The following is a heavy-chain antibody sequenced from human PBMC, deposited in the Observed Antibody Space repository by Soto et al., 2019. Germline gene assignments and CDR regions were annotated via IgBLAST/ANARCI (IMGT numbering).Heavy chain of an antibody. CDR2: ISNNGGSV. CDR3: ARDLSGRSDAFDI. Sequence: GGSLRLSCAASGFTVSSNYMSWVRQAPGRGLEYVSAISNNGGSVYYADSVKGRFTISRDNSKNTLYLQMDSLRAEDTAVYYCARDLSGRSDAFDIWGQGTMVTVS. J-gene: IGHJ3*02. V-gene: IGHV3-64*02. CDR1: GFTVSSNY. D-gene: IGHD6-19*01.